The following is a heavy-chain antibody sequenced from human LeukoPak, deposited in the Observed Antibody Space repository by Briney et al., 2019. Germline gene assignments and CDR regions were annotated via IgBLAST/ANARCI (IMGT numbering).Heavy chain of an antibody. CDR2: ISGSGGST. CDR3: AKQRVAGAPFFDY. D-gene: IGHD6-19*01. V-gene: IGHV3-23*01. J-gene: IGHJ4*02. CDR1: GFTFSSYA. Sequence: GGALRPSFAAPGFTFSSYAMSWVPQAPGKGLGWVSAISGSGGSTYYADSVKGRFTISRDNSKNTLYLQMNSLRAEDTAVYYCAKQRVAGAPFFDYWGQGTLVTVSS.